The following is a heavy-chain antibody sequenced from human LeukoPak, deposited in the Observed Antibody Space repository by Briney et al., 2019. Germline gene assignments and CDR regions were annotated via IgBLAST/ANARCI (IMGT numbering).Heavy chain of an antibody. J-gene: IGHJ3*02. CDR2: IYYSGST. CDR3: ARVSVSYYYDSSGSPDAFDI. V-gene: IGHV4-59*01. D-gene: IGHD3-22*01. Sequence: SETLSLTCTVAGGSISSYYWSWIRQPPGKGLEWIGSIYYSGSTNYNPSLKSRVTISVDTSKNQFSLKLSSVTAADTAVYYCARVSVSYYYDSSGSPDAFDIWGQGTMVTVSS. CDR1: GGSISSYY.